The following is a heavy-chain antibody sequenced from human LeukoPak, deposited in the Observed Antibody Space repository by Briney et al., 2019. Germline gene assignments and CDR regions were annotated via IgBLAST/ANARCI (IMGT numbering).Heavy chain of an antibody. CDR1: GGTFSSYA. CDR3: ARVEGDGDYYYYYGMDV. CDR2: IIPILGIA. J-gene: IGHJ6*02. Sequence: ASVKVSCKASGGTFSSYAISWVRQAPGQGLEWMERIIPILGIANYAQKFQGRVTITADKSTSTAYMELSSLRSEDTAVYYCARVEGDGDYYYYYGMDVWGQGTTVTVSS. D-gene: IGHD4-17*01. V-gene: IGHV1-69*04.